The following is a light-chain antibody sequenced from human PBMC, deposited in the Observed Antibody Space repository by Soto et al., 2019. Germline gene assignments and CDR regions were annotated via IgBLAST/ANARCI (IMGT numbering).Light chain of an antibody. CDR3: GSYTITSALMI. J-gene: IGLJ2*01. CDR2: DVN. Sequence: QSALTQPASVSGSPGQSITISCSGTPSDIGAYNYVSWYQHLPGNATEFIIYDVNNRPSGVASRSSGSKSGTTASLTISGLQAEDEDNYYCGSYTITSALMIFGGGTKLTVL. CDR1: PSDIGAYNY. V-gene: IGLV2-14*03.